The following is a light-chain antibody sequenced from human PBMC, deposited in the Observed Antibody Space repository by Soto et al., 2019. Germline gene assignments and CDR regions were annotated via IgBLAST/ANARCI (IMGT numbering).Light chain of an antibody. V-gene: IGKV3-20*01. CDR1: QSVSSY. J-gene: IGKJ1*01. CDR2: GAS. Sequence: EIVFTHCPATLCLSPGERATLSRRASQSVSSYLAWYQQKPGQAPRLLIYGASSRATGIPDRFSGSGSGTDFTLTISRLEPEDFAVYYCQQYGSSPGTFGQGTKVDIK. CDR3: QQYGSSPGT.